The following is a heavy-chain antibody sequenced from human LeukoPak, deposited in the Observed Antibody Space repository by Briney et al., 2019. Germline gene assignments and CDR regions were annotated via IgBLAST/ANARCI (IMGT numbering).Heavy chain of an antibody. V-gene: IGHV3-23*01. CDR2: ISGSGGST. CDR3: AKDQTYYYGSGSSRY. D-gene: IGHD3-10*01. J-gene: IGHJ4*02. Sequence: GGSLRLSCAVSGITVRNNHMTWVRQAPGKGLEWVSAISGSGGSTYYADSVKGRFTISRDNSKNTLYLQMNSLRAEDTAVYYCAKDQTYYYGSGSSRYWGQGTLVTVSS. CDR1: GITVRNNH.